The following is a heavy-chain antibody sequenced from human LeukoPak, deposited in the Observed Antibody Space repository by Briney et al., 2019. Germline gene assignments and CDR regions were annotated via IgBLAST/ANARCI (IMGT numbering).Heavy chain of an antibody. CDR1: GFTFSSYA. J-gene: IGHJ5*02. D-gene: IGHD2-2*01. CDR2: ISGSGGST. V-gene: IGHV3-23*01. Sequence: PGGSLRLSCAASGFTFSSYAMSWVRQAPGKGLEWVSAISGSGGSTYYADSVKGRFTISRDNSKNTLYLQMNSLRAEDTAVYYCAKSLRIVVVPAAGPWFDPWGQGTLVTVSS. CDR3: AKSLRIVVVPAAGPWFDP.